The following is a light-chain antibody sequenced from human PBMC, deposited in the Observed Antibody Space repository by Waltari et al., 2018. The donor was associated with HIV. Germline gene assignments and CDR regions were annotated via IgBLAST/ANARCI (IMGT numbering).Light chain of an antibody. CDR1: QSIRNY. J-gene: IGKJ1*01. CDR2: TAS. V-gene: IGKV1-39*01. Sequence: DIQMTQSPSSLSASVGDRVTITCRASQSIRNYLNWDQQKPGKAPNLLIYTASSLQSGVPSRFSGSGSGTDFTLTISSLQPEDFATYYCQQSYSTPPWTFGQGTKVVIK. CDR3: QQSYSTPPWT.